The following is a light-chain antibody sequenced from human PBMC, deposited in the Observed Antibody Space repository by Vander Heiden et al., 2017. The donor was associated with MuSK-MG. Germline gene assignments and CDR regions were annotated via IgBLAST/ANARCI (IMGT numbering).Light chain of an antibody. CDR3: QQDNSSPLT. CDR2: WAS. Sequence: DIVMTQPTDSLAVSLGERATINCKSSQSVLYSSNNKNYLAWYQQKPGQPPKQLFYWASTRESGVPDRFSGSGSGTDFTLTISSLHAEDVAVYYCQQDNSSPLTFGGGTQVXIK. CDR1: QSVLYSSNNKNY. V-gene: IGKV4-1*01. J-gene: IGKJ4*02.